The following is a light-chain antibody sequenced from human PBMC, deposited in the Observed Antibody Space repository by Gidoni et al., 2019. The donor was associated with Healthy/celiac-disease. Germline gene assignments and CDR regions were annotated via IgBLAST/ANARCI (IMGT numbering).Light chain of an antibody. CDR1: QSLLHSNGYNY. V-gene: IGKV2-28*01. CDR3: MQALQTRIT. CDR2: LGS. J-gene: IGKJ5*01. Sequence: IVMTQSPLSLPVTPGEPASISCRSSQSLLHSNGYNYLDWYLQKPGQSPQLLIYLGSNRASGVPDRLSGSGSGTDFTLKISRVEAEDVGVYYCMQALQTRITFGQGTRLEIK.